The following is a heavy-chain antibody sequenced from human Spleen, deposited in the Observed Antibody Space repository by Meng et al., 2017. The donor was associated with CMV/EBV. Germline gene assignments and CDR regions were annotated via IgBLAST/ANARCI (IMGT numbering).Heavy chain of an antibody. V-gene: IGHV3-21*01. CDR2: ISSSSSHK. CDR3: ARAASSSSDFDY. Sequence: CAASGFTFSSYSMSWVRQAPGKGLEWVSSISSSSSHKYYADSVKGRFTISRDNAKNSLYLQMNSLRAEDTAIYYCARAASSSSDFDYWGQGTVVTVSS. J-gene: IGHJ4*02. CDR1: GFTFSSYS. D-gene: IGHD6-6*01.